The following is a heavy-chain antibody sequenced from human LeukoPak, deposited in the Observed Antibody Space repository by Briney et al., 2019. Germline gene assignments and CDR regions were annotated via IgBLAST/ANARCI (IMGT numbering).Heavy chain of an antibody. V-gene: IGHV4-59*01. CDR1: GGSISSFY. Sequence: PSETLSLTCTVSGGSISSFYWTWIRQPPGKGLECIGYIYYSGSTNYNPSLKSRVTISVDTSKNQFSLKLSSVTAADTAVYYCARVTSYYDFWSGYYFWGQGTLVTVSS. D-gene: IGHD3-3*01. CDR3: ARVTSYYDFWSGYYF. J-gene: IGHJ4*02. CDR2: IYYSGST.